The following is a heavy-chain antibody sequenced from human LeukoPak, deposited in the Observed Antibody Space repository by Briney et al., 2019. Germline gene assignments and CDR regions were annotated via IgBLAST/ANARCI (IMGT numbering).Heavy chain of an antibody. Sequence: SGGSLRLSCAASGFTLSSYWMHWVRQAPGKGLVWVSRMNSDGSTTNYADSVKGRFTISRDNAKNTLYLQMNSLRAEDTAVYYCARDGSSWYGMDVWGKGTTVTVSS. CDR2: MNSDGSTT. J-gene: IGHJ6*04. D-gene: IGHD6-13*01. V-gene: IGHV3-74*01. CDR1: GFTLSSYW. CDR3: ARDGSSWYGMDV.